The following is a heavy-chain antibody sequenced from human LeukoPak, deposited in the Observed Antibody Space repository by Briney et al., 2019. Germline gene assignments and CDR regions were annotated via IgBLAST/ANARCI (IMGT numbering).Heavy chain of an antibody. D-gene: IGHD5-12*01. J-gene: IGHJ4*02. V-gene: IGHV1-8*01. Sequence: ASVKVSCKASGYTFTSYDINWVRLATGQGLEWMGWMNPNSGNTGYAQKFQGRVTMTRNTSVSTAYMELSSLRSEDTAVYYCARGRNIVATIIGYWGQGTLVTVSS. CDR2: MNPNSGNT. CDR1: GYTFTSYD. CDR3: ARGRNIVATIIGY.